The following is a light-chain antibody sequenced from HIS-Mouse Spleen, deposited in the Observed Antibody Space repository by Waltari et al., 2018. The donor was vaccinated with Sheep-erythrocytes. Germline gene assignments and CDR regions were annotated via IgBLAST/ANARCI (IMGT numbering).Light chain of an antibody. CDR1: SRDVGSYNL. CDR2: QSR. Sequence: QSALTQPASVSGSPGQSITISCTGTSRDVGSYNLVSWYQQHPGKAPKLVIYQSRKRPSGVSNRFSGSKYGDTASLTISGLQAEDEADYYCCSYAGSSTYVFGTGTKVTVL. J-gene: IGLJ1*01. V-gene: IGLV2-23*01. CDR3: CSYAGSSTYV.